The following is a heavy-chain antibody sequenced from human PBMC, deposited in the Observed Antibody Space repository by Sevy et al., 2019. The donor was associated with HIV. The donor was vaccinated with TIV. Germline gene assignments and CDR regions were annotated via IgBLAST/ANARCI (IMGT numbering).Heavy chain of an antibody. D-gene: IGHD6-13*01. J-gene: IGHJ5*02. V-gene: IGHV3-48*01. CDR2: ISSSSSTI. Sequence: GGSLRLSCAASGFTFSSYSMNWVRQAPGKGLEWVSYISSSSSTIYYADSVKGRFTISRDNAKNSLYLQMNSLRAGDRAVYYCARASGYSSSWYRENNWFDPWGQGTLVTVSS. CDR3: ARASGYSSSWYRENNWFDP. CDR1: GFTFSSYS.